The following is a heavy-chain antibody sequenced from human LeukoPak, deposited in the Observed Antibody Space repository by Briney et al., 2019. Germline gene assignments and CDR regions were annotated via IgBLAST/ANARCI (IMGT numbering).Heavy chain of an antibody. Sequence: PSETLSLTCTVSGGSISSSSYYWGWIRQPPGKGLEWIGSIYYSGRTYYNPSLKSRVTISVDTSNNQFSLKLRSVTAADTAVYYCATPRIRDDYYGSGSYYTGVLYDYWGQGTLVTVSS. V-gene: IGHV4-39*01. CDR1: GGSISSSSYY. CDR3: ATPRIRDDYYGSGSYYTGVLYDY. J-gene: IGHJ4*02. CDR2: IYYSGRT. D-gene: IGHD3-10*01.